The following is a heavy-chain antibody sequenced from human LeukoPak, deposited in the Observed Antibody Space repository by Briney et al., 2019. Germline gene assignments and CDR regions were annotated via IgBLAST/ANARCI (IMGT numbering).Heavy chain of an antibody. D-gene: IGHD6-19*01. Sequence: GASVKVSCKASGYTFTSYYMHWVRQAPGQGLEWMGIINPSGGSTSYAQKFQGRVTMTRDTSTSTVYMELSSLRSEDTAVYYCARARDSSGWHRDDAFDIWGQGTMVTVSS. CDR2: INPSGGST. CDR3: ARARDSSGWHRDDAFDI. V-gene: IGHV1-46*01. J-gene: IGHJ3*02. CDR1: GYTFTSYY.